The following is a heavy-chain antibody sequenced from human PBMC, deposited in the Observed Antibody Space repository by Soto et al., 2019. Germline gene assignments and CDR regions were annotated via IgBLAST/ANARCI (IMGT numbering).Heavy chain of an antibody. CDR1: GFTFSSYA. CDR3: ANRRGYSSGWYREYFQH. J-gene: IGHJ1*01. Sequence: GGSLRLSCAASGFTFSSYAMSWVRQAPGKGLEWVSAIRGSGGSTYYADSVKGRFTISRDNSKNTLYLQMNSLRAEDTAVYYCANRRGYSSGWYREYFQHWGQGTLVTVSS. V-gene: IGHV3-23*01. D-gene: IGHD6-19*01. CDR2: IRGSGGST.